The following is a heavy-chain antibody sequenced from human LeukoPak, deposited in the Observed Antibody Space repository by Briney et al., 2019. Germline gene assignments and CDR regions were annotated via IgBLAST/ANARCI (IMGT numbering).Heavy chain of an antibody. D-gene: IGHD3-9*01. CDR1: NGSNNFVSYY. Sequence: SVPLSLTCTVSNGSNNFVSYYWRWIRKPPGGVREWLWYIHYTGNTIYNPSLKSRVTISMDTAKNQFSLKVSSVTAADTAVYYCARDGAGMTGTGLDYWGQGILATVSS. V-gene: IGHV4-61*01. CDR2: IHYTGNT. CDR3: ARDGAGMTGTGLDY. J-gene: IGHJ4*02.